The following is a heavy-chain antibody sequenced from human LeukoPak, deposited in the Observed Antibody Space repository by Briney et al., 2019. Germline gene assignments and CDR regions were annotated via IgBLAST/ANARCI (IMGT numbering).Heavy chain of an antibody. CDR2: IKQDGSEK. V-gene: IGHV3-7*01. D-gene: IGHD4-17*01. Sequence: GGSLRLSCAAPGFTFSSYWMSWVRQAPGKGLEWVANIKQDGSEKYYVDSVKGRFTISRDNAKNSLYLQMNSLRAEDTAVYYCAREAYGDYPDYWGQGTLVTVSS. J-gene: IGHJ4*02. CDR3: AREAYGDYPDY. CDR1: GFTFSSYW.